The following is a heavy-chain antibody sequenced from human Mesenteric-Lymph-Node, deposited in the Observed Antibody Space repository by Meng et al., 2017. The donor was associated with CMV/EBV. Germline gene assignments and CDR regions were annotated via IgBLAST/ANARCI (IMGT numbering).Heavy chain of an antibody. V-gene: IGHV1-46*01. D-gene: IGHD3-3*01. CDR3: ARVIGQFSGPDFWSGYFDY. CDR1: Y. Sequence: YMYRVRQAPGQGLEWVGVSDPGGGRTSYAPKFKGRVTVTSDTSTSTVYMELSSLRSEDTAVFYCARVIGQFSGPDFWSGYFDYWGQGTLVTVSS. J-gene: IGHJ4*02. CDR2: SDPGGGRT.